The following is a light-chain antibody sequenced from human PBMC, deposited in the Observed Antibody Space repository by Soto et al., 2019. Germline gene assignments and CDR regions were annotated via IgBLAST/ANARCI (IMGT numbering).Light chain of an antibody. V-gene: IGLV2-11*01. CDR2: DVS. CDR1: SSDVGDYNY. Sequence: QSALTQPRSVSGSPGQSVTISCTGTSSDVGDYNYVSWYQQYPGKAPKLVIYDVSKRPSGVPDRFSGSKSGNTASLTISGLQAEDEADYYCCSFAGSYTFWVFCGGTKLTVL. J-gene: IGLJ3*02. CDR3: CSFAGSYTFWV.